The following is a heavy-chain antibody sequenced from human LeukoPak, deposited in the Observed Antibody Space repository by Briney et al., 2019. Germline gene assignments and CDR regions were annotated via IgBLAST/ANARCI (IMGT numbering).Heavy chain of an antibody. V-gene: IGHV4-59*01. CDR3: ASFTAMANDAFDI. Sequence: SETLSLTCTVSGGSISSYYWSWIRQPPGKGLEWIGSIYYSGSTNYNPSLKSRVTISVDTSKNQFSLKLSSVTAADTAVYYCASFTAMANDAFDIWGQGTMVTVSS. CDR2: IYYSGST. J-gene: IGHJ3*02. CDR1: GGSISSYY. D-gene: IGHD5-18*01.